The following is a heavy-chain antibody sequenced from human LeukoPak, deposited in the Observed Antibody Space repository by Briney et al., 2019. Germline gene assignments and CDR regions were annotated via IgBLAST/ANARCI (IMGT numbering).Heavy chain of an antibody. CDR3: VREWTSGFDY. CDR1: GFTFCSYW. J-gene: IGHJ4*02. V-gene: IGHV3-74*01. Sequence: GESLTLSCAAPGFTFCSYWMHWVRQAPRKGLVWVSRFNSDGSSTSYADSVKGRFTISRDNAKNTLYLQMNSLRAEDTALYYCVREWTSGFDYWGQGTLVTVSS. CDR2: FNSDGSST. D-gene: IGHD3/OR15-3a*01.